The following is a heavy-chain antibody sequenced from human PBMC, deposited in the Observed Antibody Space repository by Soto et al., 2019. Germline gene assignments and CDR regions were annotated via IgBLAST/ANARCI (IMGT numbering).Heavy chain of an antibody. D-gene: IGHD6-19*01. Sequence: SDPKLVKPTQTLTLTFTFSGFSLNTGGVGVGWIRQPPGKALEWLTFIYWDDDKRYNPSLKSRLTITKDTSKNQVVLAMTNMDPVDTATYYCAHVGLAVAGINFSCWGQRALVTVSA. CDR2: IYWDDDK. V-gene: IGHV2-5*02. CDR3: AHVGLAVAGINFSC. J-gene: IGHJ1*01. CDR1: GFSLNTGGVG.